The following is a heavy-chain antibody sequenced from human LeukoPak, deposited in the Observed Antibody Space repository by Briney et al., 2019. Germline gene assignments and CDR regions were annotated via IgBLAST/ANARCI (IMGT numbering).Heavy chain of an antibody. CDR3: ASNPPNTGDFYY. CDR1: GYTFTSYG. V-gene: IGHV1-18*01. Sequence: ASVKVSCKASGYTFTSYGISWVRQAPGQGLEWMGWISAYNGNTNYAQKFQGRVSMTRDTSISTAYMELSSLRSEDTAVYYCASNPPNTGDFYYWGLGSLVTVSS. CDR2: ISAYNGNT. J-gene: IGHJ4*02. D-gene: IGHD1-1*01.